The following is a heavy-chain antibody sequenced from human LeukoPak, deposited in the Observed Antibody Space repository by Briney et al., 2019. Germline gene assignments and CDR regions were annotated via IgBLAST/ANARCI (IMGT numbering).Heavy chain of an antibody. D-gene: IGHD1-26*01. CDR2: ISYDGSNE. V-gene: IGHV3-30*18. CDR1: GLTFIRNG. J-gene: IGHJ4*02. CDR3: AKDGGGTDFDY. Sequence: GRALRLSCAASGLTFIRNGMHWVPQAPGKGLEWVAFISYDGSNEYYADSVKGRFPISRDNSRNTLYLQMNSLRVEDTAVYYCAKDGGGTDFDYWGQGTLVTVSS.